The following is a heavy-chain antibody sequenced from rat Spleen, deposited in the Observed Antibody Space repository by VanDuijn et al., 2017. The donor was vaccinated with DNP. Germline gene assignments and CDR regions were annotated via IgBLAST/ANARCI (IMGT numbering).Heavy chain of an antibody. CDR1: GFAFGDYA. J-gene: IGHJ3*01. Sequence: EVQLVESGGGLVQPGRSLKLSCAASGFAFGDYAMAWVRQAPKKGLEWVATISYDGGNVDYRDSVKGRFTVSRDNAKSTLYLQMGSLRSEDTATYYCATHTTGITYWFAYWGQGTLVTVSS. CDR2: ISYDGGNV. CDR3: ATHTTGITYWFAY. V-gene: IGHV5-17*01. D-gene: IGHD1-9*01.